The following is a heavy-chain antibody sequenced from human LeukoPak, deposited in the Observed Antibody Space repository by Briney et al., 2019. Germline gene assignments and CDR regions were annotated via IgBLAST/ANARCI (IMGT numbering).Heavy chain of an antibody. CDR2: IRYDGSNK. D-gene: IGHD2-15*01. CDR3: ARDSDEYCSGGACSAFDH. J-gene: IGHJ4*02. V-gene: IGHV3-30*02. CDR1: GFTFNSYS. Sequence: PGGSQRLSCAASGFTFNSYSMHWVRQAPGKGLEWVAFIRYDGSNKYYADSVKGRFTISRDNSKNTLYLQMNSLRAEDTAVYYCARDSDEYCSGGACSAFDHWGQGTLVTVSS.